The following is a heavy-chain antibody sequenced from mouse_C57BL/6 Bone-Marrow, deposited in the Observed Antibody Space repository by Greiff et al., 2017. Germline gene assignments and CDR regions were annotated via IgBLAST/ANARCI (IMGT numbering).Heavy chain of an antibody. CDR1: GYTFTNYW. Sequence: LMESGAELVRPGTSVKMSCKASGYTFTNYWIGWAKQRPGHGLEWIGDIYPGGGYTNYNEKFKGKATLTADKSSSTAYMQFSSLTSEDSAIYYCARQVFDWYFDVWGTGTTVTVSS. J-gene: IGHJ1*03. V-gene: IGHV1-63*01. CDR3: ARQVFDWYFDV. CDR2: IYPGGGYT.